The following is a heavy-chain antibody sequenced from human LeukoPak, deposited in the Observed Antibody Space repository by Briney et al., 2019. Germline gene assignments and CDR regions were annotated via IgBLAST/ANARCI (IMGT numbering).Heavy chain of an antibody. CDR2: IIPIFSTA. CDR1: GGTFSSYA. V-gene: IGHV1-69*06. J-gene: IGHJ4*02. Sequence: RWASVKVSCKASGGTFSSYAISWVRQAPGQGLEWMGGIIPIFSTANYAQKFQGRVTITADKSTSTAYMELSSLRSEDTAVYYCARAYSGYDLDYWGQGTLVTVSS. D-gene: IGHD5-12*01. CDR3: ARAYSGYDLDY.